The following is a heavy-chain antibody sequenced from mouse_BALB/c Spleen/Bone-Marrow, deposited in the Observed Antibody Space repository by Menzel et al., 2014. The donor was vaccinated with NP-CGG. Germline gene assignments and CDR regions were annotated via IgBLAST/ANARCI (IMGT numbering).Heavy chain of an antibody. Sequence: EVKLMESGGGLVKLGGSLKLSCAASGFTFSSYYMSWVRQTPEKRLELVAAINSNGGSTYHPDTVKGRFTISRDNAKNTLYLQMSSLKSEDTALYYCARLGNDDAMDYWGQGTSVTVSS. V-gene: IGHV5-6-2*01. J-gene: IGHJ4*01. CDR2: INSNGGST. D-gene: IGHD2-12*01. CDR1: GFTFSSYY. CDR3: ARLGNDDAMDY.